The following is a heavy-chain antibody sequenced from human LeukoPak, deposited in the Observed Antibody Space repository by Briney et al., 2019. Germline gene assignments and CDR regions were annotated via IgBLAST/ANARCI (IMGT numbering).Heavy chain of an antibody. V-gene: IGHV1-2*02. CDR1: GYTFTGHY. D-gene: IGHD3-22*01. CDR2: INPDNGST. CDR3: ARLYDYDSSGYSYYFDY. Sequence: ASVRVSCKASGYTFTGHYMHWVRQAPGQGLEWMGWINPDNGSTNYAQKFQGRVTMTRDTSISTAYMELSRLRSDDTAVYYCARLYDYDSSGYSYYFDYWGQGTLVTVSS. J-gene: IGHJ4*02.